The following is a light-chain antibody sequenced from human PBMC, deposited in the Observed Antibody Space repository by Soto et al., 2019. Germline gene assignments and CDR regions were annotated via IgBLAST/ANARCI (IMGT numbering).Light chain of an antibody. Sequence: IVMTQSPATLSVSPGGGVTLSCRASENVGTNLAWYQQKPGQAPRLLMYGSSTRATGIPATFSGSGSGTEFTLTISSLQSEESAVYYCQQYNNWGLSFGGGTRVEIK. CDR3: QQYNNWGLS. V-gene: IGKV3D-15*01. CDR2: GSS. CDR1: ENVGTN. J-gene: IGKJ4*01.